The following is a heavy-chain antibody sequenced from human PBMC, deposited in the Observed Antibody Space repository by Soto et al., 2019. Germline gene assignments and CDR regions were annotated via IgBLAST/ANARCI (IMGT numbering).Heavy chain of an antibody. CDR3: VRLFRFSIAAAGTGWFDP. V-gene: IGHV4-39*01. D-gene: IGHD6-13*01. J-gene: IGHJ5*02. CDR1: GGSISSSSYY. Sequence: QLQLQESGPGLVKPSETLSLTCTVSGGSISSSSYYWGWIRQPPGKGLEWIGSIYYSGSTYYNPSLKSRVTISVDTSKNQFSLKLSSVTAADTAVYYCVRLFRFSIAAAGTGWFDPWGQGTLVTVSS. CDR2: IYYSGST.